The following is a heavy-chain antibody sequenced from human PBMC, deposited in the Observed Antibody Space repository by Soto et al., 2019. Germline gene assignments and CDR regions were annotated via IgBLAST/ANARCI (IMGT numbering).Heavy chain of an antibody. V-gene: IGHV3-30*18. CDR1: GFTFSNYG. D-gene: IGHD6-13*01. CDR3: AKDVSQYSSSWAWYFDY. Sequence: PGGSLRLSCAVSGFTFSNYGIHWGRQAPGKGLEWVSVISYDGSNKYYADSVKGRFTISRDNSKNTLYLQMNSLRAEDTAVYYCAKDVSQYSSSWAWYFDYWGQGTLVTVSS. CDR2: ISYDGSNK. J-gene: IGHJ4*02.